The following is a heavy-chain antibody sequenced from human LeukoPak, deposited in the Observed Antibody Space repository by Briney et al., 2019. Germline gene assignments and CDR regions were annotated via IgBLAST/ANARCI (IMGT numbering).Heavy chain of an antibody. CDR1: GGSISNKY. CDR3: AREGDSSGYYEY. J-gene: IGHJ4*02. V-gene: IGHV4-59*12. Sequence: PSETLSLTCTVSGGSISNKYWSWIRQPPGKGLEWIGYIYYSGSTNYNPSLKSRVTISVDTSKNQFSLKLSSVTAADTAVYYCAREGDSSGYYEYWGQGTLVTVSS. CDR2: IYYSGST. D-gene: IGHD3-22*01.